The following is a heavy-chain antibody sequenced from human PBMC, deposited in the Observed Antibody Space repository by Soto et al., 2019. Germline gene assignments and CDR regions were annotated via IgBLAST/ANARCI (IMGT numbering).Heavy chain of an antibody. CDR2: INPATGAA. Sequence: QLHLVQSGAVVKKPGASVTVSCSASGYPVTAYYMHWVRQAPGRGLEWMGGINPATGAAKYTQTFRGRGTMTRETSTSTVFRELSVLTSEDTAVFYCARGGGVGVAGSAAFDMWGQGTLVTVSS. J-gene: IGHJ3*02. D-gene: IGHD3-3*01. CDR3: ARGGGVGVAGSAAFDM. V-gene: IGHV1-2*02. CDR1: GYPVTAYY.